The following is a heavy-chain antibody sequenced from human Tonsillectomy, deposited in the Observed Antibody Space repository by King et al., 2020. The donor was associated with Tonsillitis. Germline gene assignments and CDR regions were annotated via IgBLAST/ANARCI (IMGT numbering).Heavy chain of an antibody. Sequence: QLQESGPGLVKPSETLSLTCTVSGDSIGTYYWSWIRQPPGKGLEWSGYVYYTGANMYNPSLKTRVTISDDTCKNQFSLRLTSVTAADTAVYYCARHSGYASGWFSHWGQGILVTVS. CDR2: VYYTGAN. CDR3: ARHSGYASGWFSH. J-gene: IGHJ5*02. V-gene: IGHV4-59*08. D-gene: IGHD6-19*01. CDR1: GDSIGTYY.